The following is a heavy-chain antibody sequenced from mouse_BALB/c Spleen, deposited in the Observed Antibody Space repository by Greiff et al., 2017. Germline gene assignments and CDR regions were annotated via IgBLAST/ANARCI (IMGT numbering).Heavy chain of an antibody. Sequence: EVKLQESGGGLVQPGGSLKLSCAASGFTFSSYTMSWVRQTPEKRLEWVAYISNGGGSTYYPDTVKGRFTISRDNAKNTLYLQMSSLKSEDTAMYYCARHGGLDAMDYWGKGTSVTVSS. CDR2: ISNGGGST. J-gene: IGHJ4*01. D-gene: IGHD2-4*01. V-gene: IGHV5-12-2*01. CDR3: ARHGGLDAMDY. CDR1: GFTFSSYT.